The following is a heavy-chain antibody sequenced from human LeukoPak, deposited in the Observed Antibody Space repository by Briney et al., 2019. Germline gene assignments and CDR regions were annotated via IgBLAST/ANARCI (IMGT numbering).Heavy chain of an antibody. Sequence: SQTLSLTCAVSGGSISSGGYSWSWIRQPPGKGLEWIGYINHSGSTNYNPSLKSRVTISVDTSKNQFSLKLSSVTAADTAVYYCARRPYDSSGYSRGFIYFDYWGQGTLVTVSS. CDR1: GGSISSGGYS. CDR2: INHSGST. CDR3: ARRPYDSSGYSRGFIYFDY. V-gene: IGHV4-30-2*01. J-gene: IGHJ4*02. D-gene: IGHD3-22*01.